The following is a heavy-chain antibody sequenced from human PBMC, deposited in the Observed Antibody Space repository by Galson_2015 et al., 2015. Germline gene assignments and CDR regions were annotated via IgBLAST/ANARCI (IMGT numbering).Heavy chain of an antibody. D-gene: IGHD6-13*01. CDR3: AKEGSSWYGNWFDP. J-gene: IGHJ5*02. V-gene: IGHV3-43*02. CDR1: GFTFDDYA. Sequence: SLRLSCAASGFTFDDYAMHWVRQAPGKGLEWVSLISGDGGSTYYADSVKGRFTISRDNSKNSLYLQMNSLRTEDTALYYCAKEGSSWYGNWFDPWGQGTLVTVSS. CDR2: ISGDGGST.